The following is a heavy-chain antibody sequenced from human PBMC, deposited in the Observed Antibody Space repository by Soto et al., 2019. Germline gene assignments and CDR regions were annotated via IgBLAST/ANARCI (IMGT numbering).Heavy chain of an antibody. V-gene: IGHV3-23*01. CDR2: ITGGGDST. D-gene: IGHD1-26*01. CDR1: GVTFSSFA. CDR3: VKKTAGTTTSGAYWYLDL. J-gene: IGHJ2*01. Sequence: EVQLLESGGGLVQPGGSLRLSCATSGVTFSSFAMNWVRQAPGKGLEWVSGITGGGDSTFYAGSGKGRFTISRVQSKNTVYLQMNSLRAEDTAVYYCVKKTAGTTTSGAYWYLDLWGRGTLVTVSS.